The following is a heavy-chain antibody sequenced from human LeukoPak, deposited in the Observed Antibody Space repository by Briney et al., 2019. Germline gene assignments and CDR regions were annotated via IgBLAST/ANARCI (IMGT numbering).Heavy chain of an antibody. CDR3: ARDMVRGGYYYYMDV. J-gene: IGHJ6*03. CDR1: GFTFSTYN. D-gene: IGHD3-10*01. V-gene: IGHV3-21*01. Sequence: GGSLRLSCAASGFTFSTYNMNWVRQAPGKGLEWVSSISGSSSYIYYADSVKGRFSISRDNAKNSLYLQMNSLRAEDTAVYYCARDMVRGGYYYYMDVWGKGTTVTISS. CDR2: ISGSSSYI.